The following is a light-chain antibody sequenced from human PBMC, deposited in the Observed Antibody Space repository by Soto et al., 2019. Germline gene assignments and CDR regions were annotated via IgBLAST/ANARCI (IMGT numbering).Light chain of an antibody. CDR1: QSISSW. CDR2: KAS. CDR3: QQYTSYSRT. V-gene: IGKV1-5*03. J-gene: IGKJ5*01. Sequence: DIQMTQSHSTLSASVGDIVTITFRASQSISSWLAWYQQKPGKVPNLLIYKASTLESGVPPRFSGSGSGTEFTLTIDSLQPDHFATYYCQQYTSYSRTFGQGTRLEI.